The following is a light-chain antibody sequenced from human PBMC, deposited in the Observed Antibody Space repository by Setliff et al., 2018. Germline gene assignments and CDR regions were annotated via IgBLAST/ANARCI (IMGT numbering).Light chain of an antibody. J-gene: IGLJ1*01. CDR2: RNN. Sequence: QSALTQPPSASGTPGQRVTISCSGSSSNIGSNTVNWYQQLPGTAPKLLIYRNNQRPSGVPDQFSGSKSGTSASLAISGLQSEDEADYYCAAWDDSLNGYVFGTGTKVTVL. V-gene: IGLV1-44*01. CDR1: SSNIGSNT. CDR3: AAWDDSLNGYV.